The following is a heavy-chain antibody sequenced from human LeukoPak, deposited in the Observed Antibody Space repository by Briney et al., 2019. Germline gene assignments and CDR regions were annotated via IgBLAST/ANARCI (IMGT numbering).Heavy chain of an antibody. Sequence: SVEVSCKASGGTFSSYAISWVRQAPGQGLEWMGGIIPIFGTANYAQKFQGRVTITADESTSTAYMELSSLRSEDTAVYYCARAPAAKNYYYGMDVWGQGTTVTVSS. CDR2: IIPIFGTA. D-gene: IGHD2-2*01. V-gene: IGHV1-69*13. CDR1: GGTFSSYA. CDR3: ARAPAAKNYYYGMDV. J-gene: IGHJ6*02.